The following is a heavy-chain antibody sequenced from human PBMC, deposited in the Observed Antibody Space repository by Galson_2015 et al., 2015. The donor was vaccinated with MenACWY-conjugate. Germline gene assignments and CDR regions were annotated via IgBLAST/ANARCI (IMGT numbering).Heavy chain of an antibody. J-gene: IGHJ4*02. Sequence: QSGAEVTQSGESLRISCKASGYSFTTYWIDWVRQMPGKGLEWMGRIDPDNSYTKYSPSFQGHVTISVDKSISTAYLQWSSLKASDHAMYYCARLGYSYGYPIGFDYWGQGTLVTVSS. V-gene: IGHV5-10-1*01. CDR2: IDPDNSYT. CDR1: GYSFTTYW. CDR3: ARLGYSYGYPIGFDY. D-gene: IGHD5-18*01.